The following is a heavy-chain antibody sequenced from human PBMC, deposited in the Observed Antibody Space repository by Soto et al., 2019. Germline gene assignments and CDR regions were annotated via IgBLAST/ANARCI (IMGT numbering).Heavy chain of an antibody. J-gene: IGHJ6*03. V-gene: IGHV5-51*01. CDR3: ARRASSFRRWEDYYYYMDV. D-gene: IGHD6-6*01. CDR1: GYSFTSYW. Sequence: PGESLKISCKGSGYSFTSYWIGWVRQMPGKGLEWMGIIYPGDSDTRYSPSFQGQVTISADKSISTAYLQGSSLKASDTAMYYCARRASSFRRWEDYYYYMDVWGKGTTFTVSS. CDR2: IYPGDSDT.